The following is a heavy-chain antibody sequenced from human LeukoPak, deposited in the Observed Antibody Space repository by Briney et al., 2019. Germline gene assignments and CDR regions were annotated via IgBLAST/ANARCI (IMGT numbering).Heavy chain of an antibody. V-gene: IGHV4-31*03. CDR2: IYYSGST. J-gene: IGHJ4*02. CDR3: ARHSTSDSSIFDY. D-gene: IGHD6-13*01. CDR1: GGSISSGGYY. Sequence: PSETLSLTCTVSGGSISSGGYYWSWIRQHPGKGLEWIGYIYYSGSTYYNPSLKSRVTISVDTSKNQFSLKLSSVTAADTAVYYCARHSTSDSSIFDYWGQGTLVTVSS.